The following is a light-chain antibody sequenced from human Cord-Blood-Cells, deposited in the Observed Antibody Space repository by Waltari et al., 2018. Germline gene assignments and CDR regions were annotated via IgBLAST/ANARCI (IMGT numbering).Light chain of an antibody. Sequence: DIQLPQSPSILAASVGDSVPITCRASQSIRSWLAWYQQKPGKAPKLLIYKASSLESGVPSRFSGSGSGTEFTLTISSLQPDDFATYYCQQYNSYSYTLGQGTKLEIK. V-gene: IGKV1-5*03. CDR2: KAS. J-gene: IGKJ2*01. CDR3: QQYNSYSYT. CDR1: QSIRSW.